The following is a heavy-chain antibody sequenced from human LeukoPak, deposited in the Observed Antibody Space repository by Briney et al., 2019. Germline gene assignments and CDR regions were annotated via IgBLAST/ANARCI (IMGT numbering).Heavy chain of an antibody. D-gene: IGHD2-2*01. J-gene: IGHJ1*01. Sequence: GESLKISCKGSGYSFTTYWIGWVRQMPGKGLEWMAIIYPANSDTRYSPSFQGQVTISADKSISTAYLQWSSLKASDTAMYYCARPACSGTSAYLSLQHWARGTLVTVSS. CDR1: GYSFTTYW. V-gene: IGHV5-51*01. CDR2: IYPANSDT. CDR3: ARPACSGTSAYLSLQH.